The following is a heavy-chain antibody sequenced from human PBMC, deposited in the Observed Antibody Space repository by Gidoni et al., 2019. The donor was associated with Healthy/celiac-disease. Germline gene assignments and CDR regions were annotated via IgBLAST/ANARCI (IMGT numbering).Heavy chain of an antibody. CDR2: INHSGST. D-gene: IGHD6-19*01. CDR1: GGSFSGYY. V-gene: IGHV4-34*01. CDR3: ARVAGIAVAATPDY. Sequence: QEQLQQWGAGLLKPSETLSLTCAVYGGSFSGYYWSWIRQPPGKGLEWIGEINHSGSTNYNPSLKSRVTISVDTSKNQFSLKLSSVTAADTAVYYCARVAGIAVAATPDYWGQGTLVTVSS. J-gene: IGHJ4*02.